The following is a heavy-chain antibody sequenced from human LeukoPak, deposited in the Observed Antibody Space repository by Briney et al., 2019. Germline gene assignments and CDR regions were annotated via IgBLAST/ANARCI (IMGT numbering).Heavy chain of an antibody. CDR2: IYTSGST. Sequence: PSETLSLTCTVSGGSISSYYWSWIRQPAGKGLEWIGRIYTSGSTNYNPSLTSRVTMSVDTSKNQFSLKLSSVTAADTAVYYCARSAQHDFWSGYYYYYMDVWGKGTTVTVSS. J-gene: IGHJ6*03. V-gene: IGHV4-4*07. CDR1: GGSISSYY. D-gene: IGHD3-3*01. CDR3: ARSAQHDFWSGYYYYYMDV.